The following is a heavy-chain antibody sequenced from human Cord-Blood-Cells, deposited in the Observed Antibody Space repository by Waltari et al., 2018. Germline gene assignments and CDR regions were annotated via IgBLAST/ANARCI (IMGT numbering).Heavy chain of an antibody. CDR1: GFTFSSYG. V-gene: IGHV3-33*01. J-gene: IGHJ4*02. CDR2: IWYDGSNK. D-gene: IGHD4-17*01. Sequence: QVQLAESGGGVVQPGRSLSLSCAASGFTFSSYGMHWVRQAPGKGLEWVAVIWYDGSNKYYADSVKGRVTIARDNSKNTLYLQMNSLRAEDTAVYYCASGPDYGDYIGYWGQGTLVTVSS. CDR3: ASGPDYGDYIGY.